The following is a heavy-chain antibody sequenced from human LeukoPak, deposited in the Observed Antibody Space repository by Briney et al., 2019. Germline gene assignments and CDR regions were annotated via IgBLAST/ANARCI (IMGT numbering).Heavy chain of an antibody. D-gene: IGHD6-6*01. V-gene: IGHV4-34*01. J-gene: IGHJ3*02. Sequence: SETLSLTCAVYGGSFSGYYWSWIRQPPGKGLEWIGEINHSGRTNYNPSLKSRVTISVDTSKNQFSLRLSSVTAADTAVYYCAREVKAARPGIWGQGTMVTVSS. CDR2: INHSGRT. CDR3: AREVKAARPGI. CDR1: GGSFSGYY.